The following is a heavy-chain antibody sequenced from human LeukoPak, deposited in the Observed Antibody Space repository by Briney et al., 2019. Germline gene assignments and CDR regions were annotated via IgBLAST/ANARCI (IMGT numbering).Heavy chain of an antibody. CDR2: IGISDGST. V-gene: IGHV3-23*01. CDR3: AKGGGGSSFDF. D-gene: IGHD2-15*01. Sequence: GGSLRLSCGASGFTFSNYAMTWVRQAPGKGLEWVSTIGISDGSTYNADSVRGRLTISRVNSKNTLYLQMNSLRAEDTAVYYCAKGGGGSSFDFWGQGTLVTVSS. CDR1: GFTFSNYA. J-gene: IGHJ4*02.